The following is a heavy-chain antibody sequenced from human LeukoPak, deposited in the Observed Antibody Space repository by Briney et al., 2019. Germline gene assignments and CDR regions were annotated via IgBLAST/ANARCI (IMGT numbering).Heavy chain of an antibody. CDR2: LYYSGRT. J-gene: IGHJ5*02. Sequence: PSETLSLTCTVSGGSISSSSYYWGWIRQPPGKGLEWIGSLYYSGRTYYNPSLKSRVTISVDTSKNQFSLKLSSVTAADTAVYYCARDPGDIVVVVAAPGSRNWFDPWGQGTLVTVSS. D-gene: IGHD2-15*01. CDR1: GGSISSSSYY. V-gene: IGHV4-39*01. CDR3: ARDPGDIVVVVAAPGSRNWFDP.